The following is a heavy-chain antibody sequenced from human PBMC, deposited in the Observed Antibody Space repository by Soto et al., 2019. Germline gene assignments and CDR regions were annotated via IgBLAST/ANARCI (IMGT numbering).Heavy chain of an antibody. Sequence: PGGSLRLSCAASGFTFSSYSMNWVRQAPGKGLEWVSSISSSSSYIYYADSVKGRFTISRDNAKNSLYLQMNSLRAEDTAVYYCARDHGGDYVLVPKGFDPWGQGTLVTVSS. D-gene: IGHD4-17*01. J-gene: IGHJ5*02. CDR2: ISSSSSYI. CDR3: ARDHGGDYVLVPKGFDP. V-gene: IGHV3-21*01. CDR1: GFTFSSYS.